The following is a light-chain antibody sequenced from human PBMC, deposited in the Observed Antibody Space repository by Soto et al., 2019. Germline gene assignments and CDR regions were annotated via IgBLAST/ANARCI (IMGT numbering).Light chain of an antibody. Sequence: QSALTQPASVSGSPGQSITISRTGTSSDVDGYNYVSWYQYHPGKTPKLMIYDVNNRPSGVSNRFSGSKSGNTASLTISGLQAEDEADYYCSSFTISRNTVIFGGGTKLTVL. CDR1: SSDVDGYNY. CDR3: SSFTISRNTVI. J-gene: IGLJ2*01. CDR2: DVN. V-gene: IGLV2-14*01.